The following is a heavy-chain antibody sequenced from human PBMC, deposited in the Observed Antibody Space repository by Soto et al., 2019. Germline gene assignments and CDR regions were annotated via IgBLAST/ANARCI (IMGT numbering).Heavy chain of an antibody. Sequence: SETLSLTCLVSGGSISSGSHYWNWIRQTPGRGPEWMGYIYYNGNTNYNPSIKSRLTISVDTSKNQFPLKLTSVTAADTAVYYCARYSGSGYARIMDVWGQGTTVTVSS. CDR1: GGSISSGSHY. D-gene: IGHD5-12*01. CDR3: ARYSGSGYARIMDV. CDR2: IYYNGNT. J-gene: IGHJ6*02. V-gene: IGHV4-61*01.